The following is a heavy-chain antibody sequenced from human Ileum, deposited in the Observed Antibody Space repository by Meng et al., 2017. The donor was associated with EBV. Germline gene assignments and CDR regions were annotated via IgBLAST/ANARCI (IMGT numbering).Heavy chain of an antibody. Sequence: QVPVQEAGPGLVKPSGTLSLTCAVSGDSVSGSDWWSWVRQPPGKGLEWIGEVYHDGATNYHPSLKSRVTISLDKSKNEVNLHLNSLTAADTAVYFCARSSPIVRGLDYWGQGTLVTVSS. CDR3: ARSSPIVRGLDY. CDR2: VYHDGAT. CDR1: GDSVSGSDW. V-gene: IGHV4-4*02. D-gene: IGHD3-10*01. J-gene: IGHJ4*02.